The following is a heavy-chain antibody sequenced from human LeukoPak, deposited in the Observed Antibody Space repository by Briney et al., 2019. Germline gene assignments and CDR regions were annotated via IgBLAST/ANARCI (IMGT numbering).Heavy chain of an antibody. CDR3: ARGGVRGILLPXDY. CDR1: GFTFSSYE. Sequence: GGSLRLSCAASGFTFSSYEMNWVRQAPGKGLEWVSYISSSGSTIYYADSVKGRFTISRDNAKNSLYLQMNSLRAEDTAVYYFARGGVRGILLPXDYWXXXTLXTVSX. J-gene: IGHJ4*02. D-gene: IGHD3-10*01. V-gene: IGHV3-48*03. CDR2: ISSSGSTI.